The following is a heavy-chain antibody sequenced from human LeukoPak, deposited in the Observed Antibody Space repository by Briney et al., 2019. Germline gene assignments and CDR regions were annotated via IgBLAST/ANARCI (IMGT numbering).Heavy chain of an antibody. CDR1: GGSISSYY. J-gene: IGHJ4*02. CDR2: IYYSGST. V-gene: IGHV4-59*01. CDR3: ARVSYYGSGSLYFDY. Sequence: SETLSLTCTVSGGSISSYYWSWIRQPPGKGLEWIGYIYYSGSTNYNPSLKSRVTISVDTSKNQFSLKLSSVTAADTAVYYCARVSYYGSGSLYFDYWGQGTQVTVSS. D-gene: IGHD3-10*01.